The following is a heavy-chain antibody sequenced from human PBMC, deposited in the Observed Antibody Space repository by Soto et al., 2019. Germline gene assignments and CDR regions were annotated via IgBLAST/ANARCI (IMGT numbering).Heavy chain of an antibody. CDR2: INPGGGST. J-gene: IGHJ4*02. Sequence: ASVKVSCKASGYTFTNYYIHWVRQAPGQGLEWMGIINPGGGSTSYAQKFQGRVTMTRDTSTSTVYMELSSLRSEDTAVYYCARRDGGYSYGVDYWGQGTLVTVSS. D-gene: IGHD5-18*01. CDR3: ARRDGGYSYGVDY. CDR1: GYTFTNYY. V-gene: IGHV1-46*01.